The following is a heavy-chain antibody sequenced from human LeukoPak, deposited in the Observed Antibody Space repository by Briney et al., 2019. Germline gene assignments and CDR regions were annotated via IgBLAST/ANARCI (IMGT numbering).Heavy chain of an antibody. CDR1: GFSLTDYY. V-gene: IGHV3-11*01. CDR3: AKYSSTSNYYYGLDV. J-gene: IGHJ6*02. D-gene: IGHD6-6*01. Sequence: GGSLRLSCTTSGFSLTDYYMSWLRQAPAKGLEWVSYSSSSGSTMYYTESVKGRFTISRDNSKNTLYLQMNSLRAEDTALYYCAKYSSTSNYYYGLDVWGQGTTVTVSS. CDR2: SSSSGSTM.